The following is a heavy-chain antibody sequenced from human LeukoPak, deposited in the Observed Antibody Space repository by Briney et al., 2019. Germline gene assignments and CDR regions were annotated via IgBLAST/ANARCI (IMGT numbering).Heavy chain of an antibody. D-gene: IGHD3-10*01. CDR1: GGSISNYY. CDR2: IFFSGSS. Sequence: SETLSLTCTVPGGSISNYYRSWIRQSPGKGLEWIGYIFFSGSSNYNPSLKSRVTISVDTSKNQFSLKLSSVTAADTAVYYCARGSMIRGRFDYWGQGTLVTVSS. CDR3: ARGSMIRGRFDY. J-gene: IGHJ4*02. V-gene: IGHV4-59*01.